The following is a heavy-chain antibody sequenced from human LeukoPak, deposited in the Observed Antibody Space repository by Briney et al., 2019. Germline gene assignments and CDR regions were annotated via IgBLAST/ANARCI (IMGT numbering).Heavy chain of an antibody. D-gene: IGHD1-14*01. CDR3: ATRPDLVPL. CDR1: GASISSLNW. J-gene: IGHJ4*02. CDR2: IHHYGTI. V-gene: IGHV4-4*02. Sequence: PSETLSLTCVVSGASISSLNWCSWVRQSPGKGLEWIGEIHHYGTINYNPSFKSRITISMDKSNNQFSLKLTSVTAADTALYYCATRPDLVPLWGQGTLVIVSS.